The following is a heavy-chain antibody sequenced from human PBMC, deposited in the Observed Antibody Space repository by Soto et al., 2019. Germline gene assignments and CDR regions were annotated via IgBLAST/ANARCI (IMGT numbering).Heavy chain of an antibody. CDR2: ISAYNGNT. V-gene: IGHV1-18*01. CDR3: ARVGASSSWYGGFDP. D-gene: IGHD6-13*01. J-gene: IGHJ5*02. Sequence: ASVKVSCKASGYTFTSYGISWVRQAPGQGLEWMGWISAYNGNTNYAQKLQGRVTMTTDTSTSTAPMELRTLRSHDTAVYYCARVGASSSWYGGFDPWGQGTLVTVSS. CDR1: GYTFTSYG.